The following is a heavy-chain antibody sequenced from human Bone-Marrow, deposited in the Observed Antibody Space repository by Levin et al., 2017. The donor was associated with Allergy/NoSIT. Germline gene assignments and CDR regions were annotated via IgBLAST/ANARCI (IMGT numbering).Heavy chain of an antibody. CDR1: GFSFNTHG. CDR2: ISYDGSNK. J-gene: IGHJ6*02. D-gene: IGHD6-25*01. Sequence: PGGSLRLSCAASGFSFNTHGMHWVRQAPGKGLEWVTVISYDGSNKYYADSVKGRFTISRDNSKNTLWLQMNSLRAEDTAVYYCAEDSVEYYYYHFGLDVWGQGTAVTVSS. V-gene: IGHV3-30*18. CDR3: AEDSVEYYYYHFGLDV.